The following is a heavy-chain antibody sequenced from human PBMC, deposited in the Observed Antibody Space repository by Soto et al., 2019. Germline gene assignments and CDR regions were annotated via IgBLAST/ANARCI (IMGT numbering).Heavy chain of an antibody. CDR1: GYAFTTYG. V-gene: IGHV1-18*01. Sequence: QVHLVQSGAEVKKPGASVKVSCQGSGYAFTTYGITWVRQAPGQGLEWMGWISAHNGNTNYAQKLEGRVTVTRQTSTSTAYRELRSLRYDDTAVYYCARGRYGDYWGQGALVTVSS. J-gene: IGHJ4*02. CDR3: ARGRYGDY. D-gene: IGHD1-1*01. CDR2: ISAHNGNT.